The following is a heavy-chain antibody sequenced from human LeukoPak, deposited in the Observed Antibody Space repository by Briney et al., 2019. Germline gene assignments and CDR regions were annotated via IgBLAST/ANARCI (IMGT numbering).Heavy chain of an antibody. J-gene: IGHJ6*03. CDR1: GRSFSGYY. CDR2: IMQSGST. V-gene: IGHV4-34*01. D-gene: IGHD2-15*01. Sequence: PSETLSLTCALYGRSFSGYYWSWIRQPPGKGLEWIGEIMQSGSTNYNPPLKSRVTISVDTSKNQFSLKLSSVTAADTAVYYCARGVRQCSGGSCYQYYYYYYMDVWGKGTTVTVSS. CDR3: ARGVRQCSGGSCYQYYYYYYMDV.